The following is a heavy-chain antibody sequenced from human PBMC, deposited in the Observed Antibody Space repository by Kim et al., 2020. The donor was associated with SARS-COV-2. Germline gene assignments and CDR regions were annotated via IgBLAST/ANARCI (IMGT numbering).Heavy chain of an antibody. D-gene: IGHD2-21*02. CDR2: ISSSSSYI. CDR3: ARTYCGGDCYSRFPFDY. J-gene: IGHJ4*02. CDR1: GFTFSSYS. Sequence: GGSLRLSCAASGFTFSSYSMNWVRQAPGKGLEWVSSISSSSSYIYYADSVKGRFTISRDNAKNSLYLQMNSLRAEDTAVYYCARTYCGGDCYSRFPFDYWGQGTLVTVSS. V-gene: IGHV3-21*01.